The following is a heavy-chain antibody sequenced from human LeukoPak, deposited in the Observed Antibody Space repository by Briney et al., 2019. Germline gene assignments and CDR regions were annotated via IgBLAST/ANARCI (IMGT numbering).Heavy chain of an antibody. CDR1: GGSISSYY. V-gene: IGHV4-59*08. CDR2: IYYSGST. D-gene: IGHD6-13*01. J-gene: IGHJ5*02. Sequence: PSETLSLTCTVSGGSISSYYWSWIRQPPGKGLEWIGYIYYSGSTNYNPSLKSRVTISVDTSKNQFSLKLSSVTAADTAVYSCARIGSSWYDPLGPWGQGTLVTVSS. CDR3: ARIGSSWYDPLGP.